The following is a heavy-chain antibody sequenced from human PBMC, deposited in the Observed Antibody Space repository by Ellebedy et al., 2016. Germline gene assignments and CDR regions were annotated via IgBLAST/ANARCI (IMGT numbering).Heavy chain of an antibody. CDR3: ARAHRLGYGSSWYFYAFDV. Sequence: GGSLRLSCAASGFTFSNYAIHWVRQAPGKGLEWVAVISYDGGIKYYADSVKGRCTISRDNSKNTLYVEMNSLRAEETAVYYCARAHRLGYGSSWYFYAFDVWGQGTMVTVSS. CDR2: ISYDGGIK. J-gene: IGHJ3*01. CDR1: GFTFSNYA. V-gene: IGHV3-30*04. D-gene: IGHD6-13*01.